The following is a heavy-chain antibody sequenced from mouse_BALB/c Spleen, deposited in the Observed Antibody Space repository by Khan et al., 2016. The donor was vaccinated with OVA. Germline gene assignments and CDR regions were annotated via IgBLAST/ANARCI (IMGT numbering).Heavy chain of an antibody. Sequence: VRLQQSGPELVKPGASVKISCKTSGYTFPEYTVHWVKQSLGKSLDWIGVINPKNGGTAYNQKFKDKATLTVDKSSSTAYMEFRSLTSEDSALYYCARDAGRYGGQGTSVTVAS. J-gene: IGHJ4*01. D-gene: IGHD3-3*01. CDR2: INPKNGGT. CDR1: GYTFPEYT. V-gene: IGHV1-18*01. CDR3: ARDAGRY.